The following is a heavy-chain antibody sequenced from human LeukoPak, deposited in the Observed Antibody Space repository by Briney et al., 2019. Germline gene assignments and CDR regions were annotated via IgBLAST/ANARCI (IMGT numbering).Heavy chain of an antibody. CDR1: ARSLSSSGSY. D-gene: IGHD6-6*01. Sequence: SETLSLTCTVSARSLSSSGSYWSWLRQHPGTGLEWIGYIYYSGSTYYNPSLKSRVTISVDTSKNQFSLKLSSVTAADTAVYYCARCSYSSSYFDYWGQGTLVTVSS. CDR2: IYYSGST. CDR3: ARCSYSSSYFDY. J-gene: IGHJ4*02. V-gene: IGHV4-31*03.